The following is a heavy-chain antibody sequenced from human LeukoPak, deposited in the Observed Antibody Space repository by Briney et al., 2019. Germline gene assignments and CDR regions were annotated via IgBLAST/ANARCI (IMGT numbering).Heavy chain of an antibody. V-gene: IGHV3-23*01. Sequence: GGSLRLSCAASGFTFSDYAMSWVRQAPGKGLEWVSAISGSGRGGYTYYADSVMGRFTISRDTSKNTLYLQMSSLRVEDTAVYYCAKVPNYYDTTTYYGWGQGTLVTVSS. CDR1: GFTFSDYA. CDR3: AKVPNYYDTTTYYG. CDR2: ISGSGRGGYT. J-gene: IGHJ4*02. D-gene: IGHD3-22*01.